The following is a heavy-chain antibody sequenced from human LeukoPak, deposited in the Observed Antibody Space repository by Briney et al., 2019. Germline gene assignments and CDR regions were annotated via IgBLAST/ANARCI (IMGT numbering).Heavy chain of an antibody. D-gene: IGHD2-2*02. J-gene: IGHJ4*02. CDR2: INPNSGGT. V-gene: IGHV1-2*02. CDR3: ARGDIVVVPAAISNDY. Sequence: ASVKVSCKASGYTFTGYYMHWVRQAPGQGLERMGWINPNSGGTNYAQKFQGRVTMTRDTSISTAYMELSRLRSDDTAVYYCARGDIVVVPAAISNDYWGQGTLVTVSS. CDR1: GYTFTGYY.